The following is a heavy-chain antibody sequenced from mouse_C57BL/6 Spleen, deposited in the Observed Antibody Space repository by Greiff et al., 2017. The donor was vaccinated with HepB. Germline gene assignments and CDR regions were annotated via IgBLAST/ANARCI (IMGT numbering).Heavy chain of an antibody. CDR3: TRSAGTGAFDY. CDR2: IDPETGGT. J-gene: IGHJ2*01. V-gene: IGHV1-15*01. Sequence: VKLQESGAELVRPGASVTLSCKASGYTFTDYEMHWVKQTPVHGLEWIGAIDPETGGTAYNQKFKGKAILTADKSSSTAYMELRSLTSEDSAVYYCTRSAGTGAFDYWGQGTTLTVSS. CDR1: GYTFTDYE. D-gene: IGHD4-1*01.